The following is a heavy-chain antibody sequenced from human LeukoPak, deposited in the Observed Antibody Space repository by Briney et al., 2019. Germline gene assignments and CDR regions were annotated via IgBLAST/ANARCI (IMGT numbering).Heavy chain of an antibody. Sequence: GGSLRLSCAASGFTFDDYAMHWVRQAPGKGLEWVSGISWNSGSIGYADSVKGRFTISRDNSKNTLYLQMNSLRAEDTAMYYCAKDRLRDIVGATTHWFDPWGQGTLVTVSS. V-gene: IGHV3-9*01. J-gene: IGHJ5*02. D-gene: IGHD1-26*01. CDR1: GFTFDDYA. CDR2: ISWNSGSI. CDR3: AKDRLRDIVGATTHWFDP.